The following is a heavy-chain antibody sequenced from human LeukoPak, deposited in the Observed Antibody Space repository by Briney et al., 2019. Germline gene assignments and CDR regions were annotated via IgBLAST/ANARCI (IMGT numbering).Heavy chain of an antibody. Sequence: PSETLSLTCTVSGGSISSGGYYWRWIRQHPGKGLEWIGYIYYSGSTYYNPSLKSRVTISVDTSKNQFSLKLSSVTAADTAVYYCASLVVAAPNYYGMDVWGQGTTVTVSS. V-gene: IGHV4-31*03. D-gene: IGHD2-15*01. CDR1: GGSISSGGYY. CDR3: ASLVVAAPNYYGMDV. J-gene: IGHJ6*02. CDR2: IYYSGST.